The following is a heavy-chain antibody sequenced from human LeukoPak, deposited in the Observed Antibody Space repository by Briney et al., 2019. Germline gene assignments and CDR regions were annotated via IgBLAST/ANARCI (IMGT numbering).Heavy chain of an antibody. V-gene: IGHV4-34*01. D-gene: IGHD3-10*01. CDR2: INHSGST. Sequence: SETLSLTCAVYGGSFSGYYWSWIRQPPGKGLEWIGEINHSGSTNYNPSLKSRVTISVDTSKNQFSLRLSSVTAADTAVYCCARRSLLLWFGGSAAEFDYWGQGTLVTVSS. CDR1: GGSFSGYY. CDR3: ARRSLLLWFGGSAAEFDY. J-gene: IGHJ4*02.